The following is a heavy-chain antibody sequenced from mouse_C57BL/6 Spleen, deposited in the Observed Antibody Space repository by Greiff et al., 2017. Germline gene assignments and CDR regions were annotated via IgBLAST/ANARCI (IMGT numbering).Heavy chain of an antibody. CDR1: GYTFTDYY. V-gene: IGHV1-76*01. CDR3: AREETEAMDY. Sequence: VKLMESGAELVRPGASVKLSCKASGYTFTDYYINWVKQRPGQGLEWIARIYPGSGNTYYNEKFKGKATLTAEKSSSTAYMQLSSLTSEDSAVYFCAREETEAMDYWGQGTSVTVSS. J-gene: IGHJ4*01. CDR2: IYPGSGNT.